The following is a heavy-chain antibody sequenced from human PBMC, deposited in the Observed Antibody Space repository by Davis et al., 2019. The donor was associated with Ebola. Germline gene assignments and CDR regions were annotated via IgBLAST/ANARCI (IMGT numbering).Heavy chain of an antibody. V-gene: IGHV3-21*01. CDR1: GFTFSSYS. CDR2: ISSSSSYI. Sequence: GESLKISCAASGFTFSSYSMNWVRQAPGKGLEWVSSISSSSSYIYYADSVKGRFTISRDNSKNTLYLQMNSLRAEDTAVYYCAKDSGDFWSGYLHPYFDYWGQGTLVTVSS. D-gene: IGHD3-3*01. J-gene: IGHJ4*02. CDR3: AKDSGDFWSGYLHPYFDY.